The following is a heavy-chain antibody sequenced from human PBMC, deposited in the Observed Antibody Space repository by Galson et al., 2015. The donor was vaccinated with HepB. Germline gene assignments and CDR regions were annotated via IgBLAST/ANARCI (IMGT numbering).Heavy chain of an antibody. CDR2: IYYSGST. J-gene: IGHJ3*01. D-gene: IGHD3-22*01. CDR1: GGSLSSCSYY. Sequence: TLSLTCPVSGGSLSSCSYYWGWIRQPPGKGLEWIGSIYYSGSTYYNPSLKSRVTISVDTSKNQFSLKLSSVTAADTAVYYCALLSSGYYPPGWGQGTMVTVSS. CDR3: ALLSSGYYPPG. V-gene: IGHV4-39*01.